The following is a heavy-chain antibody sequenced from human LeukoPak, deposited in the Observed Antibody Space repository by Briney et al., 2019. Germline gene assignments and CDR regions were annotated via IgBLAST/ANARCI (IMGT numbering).Heavy chain of an antibody. CDR3: ARLGDHYHWNLDL. V-gene: IGHV3-53*01. CDR2: IYSGGTT. CDR1: GLSVSTKY. Sequence: GGSLRLSCAASGLSVSTKYMNWVRQAPGKGLEWVSIIYSGGTTYYGESVEGRFTISRDTSKNMVFLQMDSLRVEDTAVYYCARLGDHYHWNLDLWGRGTLVTVSS. J-gene: IGHJ2*01. D-gene: IGHD3-10*01.